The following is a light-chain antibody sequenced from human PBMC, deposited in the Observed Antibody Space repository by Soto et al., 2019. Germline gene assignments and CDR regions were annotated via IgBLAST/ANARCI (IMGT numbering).Light chain of an antibody. CDR3: TSYTSRNTLL. V-gene: IGLV2-14*01. J-gene: IGLJ2*01. CDR1: SSDVGGYNY. Sequence: QSVLTQPASVSGSPGQSITISCTGTSSDVGGYNYVSWYQQHPGKAPRLMIYDVTSRPSGVSNRFSGSKSGNMASLTISGLQAEDEADYYCTSYTSRNTLLFGGGTKLTVL. CDR2: DVT.